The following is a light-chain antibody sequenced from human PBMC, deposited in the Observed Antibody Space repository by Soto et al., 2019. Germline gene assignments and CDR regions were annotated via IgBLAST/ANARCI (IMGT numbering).Light chain of an antibody. V-gene: IGLV2-14*03. CDR3: SSYTNNKNVI. CDR2: DVS. Sequence: QSALTQPASVSGSPGQSITISCTGTSSDVGGHNFVSWYQHRPGKAPKLIISDVSSRPSGISDRFSGSKSGNTASLTISGLQADDESHYYCSSYTNNKNVIFGGGTKVTVL. J-gene: IGLJ2*01. CDR1: SSDVGGHNF.